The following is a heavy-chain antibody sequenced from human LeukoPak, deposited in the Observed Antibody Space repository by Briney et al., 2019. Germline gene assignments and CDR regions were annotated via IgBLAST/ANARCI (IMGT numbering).Heavy chain of an antibody. CDR2: ISSSGRIV. Sequence: GGSLRLSCAASRFTFSDYYMSWIRQAPGKGLEWVSYISSSGRIVYFADSVKGRFTISRDNAKNSLYLQMNGLRVEDTAVYYCARGAGYTPFDYWGQGTLVTVSS. CDR1: RFTFSDYY. D-gene: IGHD5-24*01. CDR3: ARGAGYTPFDY. V-gene: IGHV3-11*01. J-gene: IGHJ4*02.